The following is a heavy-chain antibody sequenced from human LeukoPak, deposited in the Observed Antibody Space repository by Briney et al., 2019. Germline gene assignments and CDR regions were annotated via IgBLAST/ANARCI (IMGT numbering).Heavy chain of an antibody. V-gene: IGHV4-34*01. CDR3: ARLAYDILTGYYYHFDY. CDR1: GGSFSGYY. Sequence: PSETQSLTCAVYGGSFSGYYWSWIRQPPGKGLEWIGEINHSGSTNYNPSLKSRVTISVDTSKNQFSLKLSSVTAADTAVYYCARLAYDILTGYYYHFDYWGQGTLVTVSS. CDR2: INHSGST. D-gene: IGHD3-9*01. J-gene: IGHJ4*02.